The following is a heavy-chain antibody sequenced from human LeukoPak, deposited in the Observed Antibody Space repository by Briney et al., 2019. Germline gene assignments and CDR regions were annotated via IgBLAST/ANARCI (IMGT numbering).Heavy chain of an antibody. CDR3: AKAYYYDSSGYYYGASDY. J-gene: IGHJ4*02. CDR1: GFTFSSYG. Sequence: PGGSLRLSCSASGFTFSSYGMSWVRQAPGKGLEWVSGLSGSGGTTYYVDSVKGRFTISRDNSKNTLYLQMNSLRAEDTAVYYCAKAYYYDSSGYYYGASDYWGQGTLVTVSS. CDR2: LSGSGGTT. D-gene: IGHD3-22*01. V-gene: IGHV3-23*01.